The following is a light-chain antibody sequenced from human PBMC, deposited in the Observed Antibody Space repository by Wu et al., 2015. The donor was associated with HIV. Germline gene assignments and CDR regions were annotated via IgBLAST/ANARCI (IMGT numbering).Light chain of an antibody. Sequence: EIVLTQSPATLSVSPGERATLSCTASQSIDNNLAWYQQTAGQAPRLLIYAASTRATGVPARFSGSGSGTEFTLTISSLQSEDFAIHFCQQYNNWPPTFGPGTKVDIK. CDR1: QSIDNN. CDR3: QQYNNWPPT. CDR2: AAS. V-gene: IGKV3-15*01. J-gene: IGKJ3*01.